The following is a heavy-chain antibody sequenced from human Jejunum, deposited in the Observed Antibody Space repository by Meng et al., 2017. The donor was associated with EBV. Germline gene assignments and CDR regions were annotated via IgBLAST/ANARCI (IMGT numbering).Heavy chain of an antibody. D-gene: IGHD5-12*01. V-gene: IGHV4-61*01. CDR2: IYYSGST. J-gene: IGHJ4*02. Sequence: QLQPQEAGQGLGKPSETLSRPCTVSGGSVNSGNVYWSWIRQPPGKGLEWIGYIYYSGSTNYIPSLKSRVTISLDTSKNQFSLKLSSVTAADTAVYYCAGLRYSGYDRAFDYWGQGALVTVSS. CDR3: AGLRYSGYDRAFDY. CDR1: GGSVNSGNVY.